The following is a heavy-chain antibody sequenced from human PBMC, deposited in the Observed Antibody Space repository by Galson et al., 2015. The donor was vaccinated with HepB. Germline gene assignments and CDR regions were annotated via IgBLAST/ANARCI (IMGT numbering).Heavy chain of an antibody. J-gene: IGHJ4*02. CDR1: GFSFSNYG. Sequence: SLRLSCAASGFSFSNYGMNWVRQAPGKGLEWVSAISGNAETTYYKDSMKGRFAISRDNSKNTMYLQMDSLRAEDTAIYYCAKGGITGSSSGRFFDYWGQGTLVTVSS. CDR3: AKGGITGSSSGRFFDY. CDR2: ISGNAETT. V-gene: IGHV3-23*01. D-gene: IGHD6-6*01.